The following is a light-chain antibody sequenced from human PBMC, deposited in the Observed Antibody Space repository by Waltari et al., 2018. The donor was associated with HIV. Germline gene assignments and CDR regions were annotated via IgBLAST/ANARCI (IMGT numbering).Light chain of an antibody. CDR1: QSVLYSSNTKNY. CDR2: WAS. V-gene: IGKV4-1*01. Sequence: DIVMTQSPDSLAVSLGERATINCNSSQSVLYSSNTKNYLAWYQHKPGQPPKLLIYWASTRESGVPDRFSGSGSGTDFTLTISSLQTEDVAVYYCQQYYSNSYTFGQGTKLEIK. CDR3: QQYYSNSYT. J-gene: IGKJ2*01.